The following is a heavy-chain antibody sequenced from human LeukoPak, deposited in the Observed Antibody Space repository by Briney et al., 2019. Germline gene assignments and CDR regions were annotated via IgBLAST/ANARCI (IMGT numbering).Heavy chain of an antibody. D-gene: IGHD3-22*01. J-gene: IGHJ4*02. Sequence: GGSLRLSCAASGFTFSSYAMSWARQAPGKGLEWVSAISGSGGSTYYADSVKGRFTISRDNSKNTLYLQMNSLRAEDTAVYYCTDYYDSSGYYYGVNDYWGQGTLVTVSS. CDR3: TDYYDSSGYYYGVNDY. CDR1: GFTFSSYA. CDR2: ISGSGGST. V-gene: IGHV3-23*01.